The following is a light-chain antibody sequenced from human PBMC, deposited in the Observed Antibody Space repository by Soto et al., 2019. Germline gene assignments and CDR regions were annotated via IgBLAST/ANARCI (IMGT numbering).Light chain of an antibody. CDR3: QRYGTSLTWT. CDR1: QSISSGY. J-gene: IGKJ1*01. Sequence: EIVLTQSPGTLSLSPGERATLSCRASQSISSGYLAWYQQKPGQAPRLLNYGASSRATGIPDRFSGSGSETDFTLTISRLEPEDFAVYYCQRYGTSLTWTFGQGTKVEIK. CDR2: GAS. V-gene: IGKV3-20*01.